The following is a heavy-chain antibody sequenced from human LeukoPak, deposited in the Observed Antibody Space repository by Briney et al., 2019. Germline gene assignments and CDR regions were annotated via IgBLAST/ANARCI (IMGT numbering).Heavy chain of an antibody. CDR2: ISSSSSTI. J-gene: IGHJ4*02. D-gene: IGHD3-22*01. V-gene: IGHV3-48*01. Sequence: GGSLRLSCAASGFTFRSYSMNWVRQAPGKGLEWVSYISSSSSTIYYADSVKGRFTISRDNAKNSLYLQMNSLRAEDTAVYYCARDAYYYDSSGYVAYFDYWGQGTLVTVSS. CDR3: ARDAYYYDSSGYVAYFDY. CDR1: GFTFRSYS.